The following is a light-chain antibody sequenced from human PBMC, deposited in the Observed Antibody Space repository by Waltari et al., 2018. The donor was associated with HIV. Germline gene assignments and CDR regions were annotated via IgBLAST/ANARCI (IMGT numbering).Light chain of an antibody. CDR3: NSRDRAGHHVV. CDR1: SLRTYY. J-gene: IGLJ3*02. Sequence: SELTQDPAVSVALGQTVSITCQGDSLRTYYASWYLQKPGQAPVLVISPIHNRPSGIPDRFSGSSSGNTASLTITGVQAEDEGDYYCNSRDRAGHHVVFGGGTKLTVL. V-gene: IGLV3-19*01. CDR2: PIH.